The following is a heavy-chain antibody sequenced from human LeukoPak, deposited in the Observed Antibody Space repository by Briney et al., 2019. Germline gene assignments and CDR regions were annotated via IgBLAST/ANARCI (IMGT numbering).Heavy chain of an antibody. CDR2: INPNSGGT. CDR3: AVQYYDILTGYYPGAYFDY. CDR1: GYTFTGYY. Sequence: ASVKVSCKASGYTFTGYYMHWVRQAPGQGLEWMGWINPNSGGTNYAQKFQGRVTMTRDTSISTAYMELSRLRSDDTAVYYCAVQYYDILTGYYPGAYFDYWGQGTLVTVSS. D-gene: IGHD3-9*01. J-gene: IGHJ4*02. V-gene: IGHV1-2*02.